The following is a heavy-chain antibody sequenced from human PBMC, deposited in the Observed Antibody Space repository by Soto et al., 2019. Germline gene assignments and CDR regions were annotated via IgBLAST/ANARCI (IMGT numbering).Heavy chain of an antibody. V-gene: IGHV4-4*02. CDR2: ILHTGST. Sequence: QVQLQESGPGLVKPSGTLSLTCGVSGDSLRDANWWTWVRQPPGKGLEWIGDILHTGSTDYSTSLRSRVTISIDTSKKEFSLNLTAVTAADTAVYYCARSPRRVDGKWYLDYWGQGVLVTVSS. J-gene: IGHJ4*02. D-gene: IGHD2-15*01. CDR1: GDSLRDANW. CDR3: ARSPRRVDGKWYLDY.